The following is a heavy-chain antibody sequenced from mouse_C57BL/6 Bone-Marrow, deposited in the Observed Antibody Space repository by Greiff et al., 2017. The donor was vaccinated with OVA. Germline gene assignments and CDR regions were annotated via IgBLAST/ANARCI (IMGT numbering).Heavy chain of an antibody. CDR3: ARPGDYDGDWFAY. J-gene: IGHJ3*01. D-gene: IGHD2-4*01. V-gene: IGHV1-47*01. Sequence: VKLMESGAELVKPGASVKMSCKASGFTFTTYPIEWMKQNHGKSLEWIGNFHPYNDDTKYNEKFKGKATLTVEKSSSTVYLELSRLTSDDSSFYYCARPGDYDGDWFAYWGQGTLVTVSA. CDR1: GFTFTTYP. CDR2: FHPYNDDT.